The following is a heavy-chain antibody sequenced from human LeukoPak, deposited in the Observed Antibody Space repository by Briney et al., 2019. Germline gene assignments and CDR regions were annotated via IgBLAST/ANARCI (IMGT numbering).Heavy chain of an antibody. CDR3: ARAGYQLLALYYFDY. Sequence: GGSLRLSCAASGFRFTYYGMSWVRQAPGKGLEWVSAISGSGGSTYYADSVKGRFTISRDNSKNTLYLQMNSLRAEDTAVYYCARAGYQLLALYYFDYWGQGTLVTASS. D-gene: IGHD2-2*01. CDR1: GFRFTYYG. CDR2: ISGSGGST. V-gene: IGHV3-23*01. J-gene: IGHJ4*02.